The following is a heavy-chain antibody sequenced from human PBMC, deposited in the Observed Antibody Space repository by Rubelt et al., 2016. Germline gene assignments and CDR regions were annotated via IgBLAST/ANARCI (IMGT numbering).Heavy chain of an antibody. J-gene: IGHJ4*02. CDR2: ISASGGAT. V-gene: IGHV3-23*01. D-gene: IGHD3-3*01. CDR3: ARQEDFWSGFRGEFDY. Sequence: GKGLEWVSGISASGGATYYADSVKGRFTISRDNSKNTLYLQMNSLRPEDTAVYYCARQEDFWSGFRGEFDYWGQGTLVTVSS.